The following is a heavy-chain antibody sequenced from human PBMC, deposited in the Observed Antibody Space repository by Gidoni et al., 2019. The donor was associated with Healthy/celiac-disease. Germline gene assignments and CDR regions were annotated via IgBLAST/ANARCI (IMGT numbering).Heavy chain of an antibody. J-gene: IGHJ4*02. CDR2: INIDGGST. V-gene: IGHV3-74*01. CDR1: GFTFSSYW. D-gene: IGHD1-26*01. Sequence: EVQLVESGGGLVKPGGSLRLSWAASGFTFSSYWVHWVRQAPGKGLVWVSRINIDGGSTSYADSVKGRFTISRDNDKNTLYLQMNSLRAEDTAVYYCARDWDGFDYWGQGTLVTVSS. CDR3: ARDWDGFDY.